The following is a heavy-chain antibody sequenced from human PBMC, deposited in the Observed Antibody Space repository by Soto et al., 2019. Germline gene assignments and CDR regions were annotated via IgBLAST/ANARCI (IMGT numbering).Heavy chain of an antibody. J-gene: IGHJ1*01. CDR2: IGAYNGNT. CDR3: ARSSSSVTTTQHFHL. Sequence: ASVKVSCKASGYTFPNYGISWVRQAPGQGLEWMGWIGAYNGNTNYAQKLQGRVTMTTDTSTSTAYMELRSLRSDDTAVYYCARSSSSVTTTQHFHLWGQGTPVTVSS. CDR1: GYTFPNYG. V-gene: IGHV1-18*01. D-gene: IGHD4-17*01.